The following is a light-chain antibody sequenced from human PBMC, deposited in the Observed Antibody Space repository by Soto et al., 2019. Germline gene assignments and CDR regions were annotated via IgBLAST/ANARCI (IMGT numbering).Light chain of an antibody. CDR2: TSF. Sequence: IQMTQAPSSLSASVGSRVSITGRASQSIGTFLNWYQQKPGEAPNLLIHTSFTLYSGVPSRFSGTGSGTDFTLTISSLQPEDFATYFCQQAFSAEWTFGQGTKVDI. V-gene: IGKV1-39*01. CDR3: QQAFSAEWT. CDR1: QSIGTF. J-gene: IGKJ1*01.